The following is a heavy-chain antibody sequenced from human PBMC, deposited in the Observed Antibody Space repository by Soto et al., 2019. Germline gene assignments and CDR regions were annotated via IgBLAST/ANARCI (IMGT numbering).Heavy chain of an antibody. D-gene: IGHD6-19*01. CDR1: GYTFNSYG. CDR3: ARDLIDSFYSSGHQRNYYYYGMDL. Sequence: QVQLVQSGAEVKKPGASVKVSCKASGYTFNSYGISWVRQAPGQGLEWMGWISAYSGDTIYAQKLQGRVTMTTDTSTSTAYMELGSLRSDDTAVYYCARDLIDSFYSSGHQRNYYYYGMDLWGQGTTVTVSS. CDR2: ISAYSGDT. J-gene: IGHJ6*02. V-gene: IGHV1-18*01.